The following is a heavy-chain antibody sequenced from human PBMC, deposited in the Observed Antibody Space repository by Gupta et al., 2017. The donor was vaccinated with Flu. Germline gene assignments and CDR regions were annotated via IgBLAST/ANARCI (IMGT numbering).Heavy chain of an antibody. CDR1: GGSISSSSYY. D-gene: IGHD2-21*02. J-gene: IGHJ4*02. Sequence: QLQLQESGPGLVKPSETLSLTCTVSGGSISSSSYYWGWIRQPPGKGLEWIGSIYYSGSTYYNPSLKSRVTISVDTSKDQFSLKLSSVTAADTAVYYCARGGGVVVTAPLGYWGQGTLVTVSS. V-gene: IGHV4-39*01. CDR2: IYYSGST. CDR3: ARGGGVVVTAPLGY.